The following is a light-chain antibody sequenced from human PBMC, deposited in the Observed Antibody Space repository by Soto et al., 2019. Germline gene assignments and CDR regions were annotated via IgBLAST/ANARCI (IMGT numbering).Light chain of an antibody. CDR3: SSYAGSNKLV. V-gene: IGLV2-8*01. J-gene: IGLJ2*01. CDR2: EVS. CDR1: SSDVGGYNY. Sequence: QSVLTQPPSASGSPGQSVTISCTGTSSDVGGYNYVSWYQQHPGKAPKLMIYEVSKRPSGVPDRFSGSKSGSTASLTVSGLQAEDEADYYCSSYAGSNKLVFGGGTKVTVL.